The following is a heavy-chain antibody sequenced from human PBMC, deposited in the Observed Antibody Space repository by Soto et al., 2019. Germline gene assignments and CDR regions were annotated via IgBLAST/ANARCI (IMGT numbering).Heavy chain of an antibody. V-gene: IGHV3-30-3*01. CDR2: ISYDGSNK. Sequence: PGGSLRLSCAASGFTFSSYAMHWVRQAPGKGLEWVAVISYDGSNKYYADSVKGRFTISRDNSKNTLYLQMNSLRAEDTAVYYCARDPRGRILTGHSAFDIWGQGTMVTVS. J-gene: IGHJ3*02. D-gene: IGHD3-9*01. CDR3: ARDPRGRILTGHSAFDI. CDR1: GFTFSSYA.